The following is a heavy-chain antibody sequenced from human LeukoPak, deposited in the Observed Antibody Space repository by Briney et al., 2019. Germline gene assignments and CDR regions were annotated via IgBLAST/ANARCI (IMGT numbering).Heavy chain of an antibody. J-gene: IGHJ4*02. CDR2: ISGSGGGT. Sequence: GVSLRLSSAASGFAFSTYAMSWVRQAPGLGLDWVSAISGSGGGTYYADSVKGRFTISRDNAKNTLYLLMNNLRAEDTAVYYCAKEDSSSSRYYFEYWGQGTLVTVSS. CDR1: GFAFSTYA. CDR3: AKEDSSSSRYYFEY. D-gene: IGHD6-6*01. V-gene: IGHV3-23*01.